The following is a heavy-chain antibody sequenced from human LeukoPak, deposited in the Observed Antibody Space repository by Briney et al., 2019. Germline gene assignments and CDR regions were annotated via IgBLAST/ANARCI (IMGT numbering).Heavy chain of an antibody. CDR2: ISGGSSSP. Sequence: GGSLRLSCEASGFSFSIYSMNWVRQAPGKGLEWLSYISGGSSSPYYADSVKGRFTISRNNAKNSLYLQLNSLRAEDTAVYYCARDRAYRGSTSWGLDYWGQGTLVTVSS. D-gene: IGHD2-2*01. CDR3: ARDRAYRGSTSWGLDY. V-gene: IGHV3-48*01. J-gene: IGHJ4*02. CDR1: GFSFSIYS.